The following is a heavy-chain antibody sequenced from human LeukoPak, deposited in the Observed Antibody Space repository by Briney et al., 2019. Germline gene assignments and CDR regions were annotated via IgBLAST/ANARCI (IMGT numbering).Heavy chain of an antibody. CDR3: ARDCSSTSCYTRDAFDI. D-gene: IGHD2-2*02. J-gene: IGHJ3*02. V-gene: IGHV4-61*01. CDR2: IYYSGST. Sequence: SETLSLTCTVSGGSISSSSYYWSWIRQSPGKGLEWIGYIYYSGSTNCNPSLKSRVTISVDTSKNQFSLKLNSVTAADTAVYYCARDCSSTSCYTRDAFDIWGQGTMVTVSS. CDR1: GGSISSSSYY.